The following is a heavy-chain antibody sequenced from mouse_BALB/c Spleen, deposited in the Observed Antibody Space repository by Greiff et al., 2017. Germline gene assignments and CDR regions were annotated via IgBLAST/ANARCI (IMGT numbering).Heavy chain of an antibody. CDR1: GYSITSGYY. CDR3: ARHYFYAMDY. V-gene: IGHV3-6*02. J-gene: IGHJ4*01. CDR2: ISYDGSN. Sequence: VQLQQSGPGLVKPSQSLSLTCSVTGYSITSGYYWNWIRQFPGNKLEWLGYISYDGSNNYNPSLKNRISITRDTSKNQFFLKLNSVTTEDTATYYCARHYFYAMDYWGQGTSVTVSS. D-gene: IGHD1-2*01.